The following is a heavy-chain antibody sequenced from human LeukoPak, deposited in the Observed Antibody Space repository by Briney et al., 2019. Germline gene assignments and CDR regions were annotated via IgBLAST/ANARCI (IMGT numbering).Heavy chain of an antibody. Sequence: SETLSLTCTVSGGSITSSSYYWSWIRQPPGKGLEWIGYIYYIGSTNYNPSLKSRATISVDTSKNQFSLKLSSVTAADTAVYYCARGVIAAGGNDFDYWGQGTLVTVSS. J-gene: IGHJ4*02. CDR1: GGSITSSSYY. CDR3: ARGVIAAGGNDFDY. D-gene: IGHD6-13*01. V-gene: IGHV4-61*01. CDR2: IYYIGST.